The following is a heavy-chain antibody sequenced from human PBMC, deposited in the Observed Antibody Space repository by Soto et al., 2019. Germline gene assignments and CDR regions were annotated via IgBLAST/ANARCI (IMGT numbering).Heavy chain of an antibody. V-gene: IGHV3-43D*04. D-gene: IGHD4-4*01. CDR1: GFTFDDYA. J-gene: IGHJ6*02. CDR3: AKSAGSNYVYYYYGMDV. Sequence: GGSLRLSCAASGFTFDDYAMHWVRQAPGKGLEWVSLISWDGGSTYYADSVKGRFTISRDNSKNSLYLQMNSLRAEDTALYYCAKSAGSNYVYYYYGMDVWGQGTTVTVSS. CDR2: ISWDGGST.